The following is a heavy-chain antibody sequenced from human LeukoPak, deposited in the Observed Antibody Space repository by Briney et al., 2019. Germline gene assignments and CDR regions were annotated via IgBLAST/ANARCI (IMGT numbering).Heavy chain of an antibody. CDR1: GYTFTGYY. V-gene: IGHV1-2*02. D-gene: IGHD6-13*01. Sequence: ASVKVSCKASGYTFTGYYMHWVRQAPGQGLEWMGWINPNSGGTNYAQKFQGRVTMTRDTSITTAYMELSRLRSDDTAVYYCARGSLLSSSSWTPPTPDWGQGTLVTVSS. CDR2: INPNSGGT. CDR3: ARGSLLSSSSWTPPTPD. J-gene: IGHJ4*02.